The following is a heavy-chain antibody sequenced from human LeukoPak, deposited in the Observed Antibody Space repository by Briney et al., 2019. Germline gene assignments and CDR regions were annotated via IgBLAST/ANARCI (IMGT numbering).Heavy chain of an antibody. CDR1: GYTFTGYY. CDR3: ARGLNDFWSGYYTLDY. CDR2: INPNSGGT. D-gene: IGHD3-3*01. V-gene: IGHV1-2*02. Sequence: ASVKVSCKASGYTFTGYYMHWVRQAPGQGLEWMGWINPNSGGTNYAQKFQGRVTMTRDTSISTAYMELSRLRSDDTAVYYCARGLNDFWSGYYTLDYWGQGTLVTVSS. J-gene: IGHJ4*02.